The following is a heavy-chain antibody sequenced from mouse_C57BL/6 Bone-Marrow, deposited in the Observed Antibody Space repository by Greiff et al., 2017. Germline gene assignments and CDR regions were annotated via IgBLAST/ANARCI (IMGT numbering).Heavy chain of an antibody. CDR2: IWGVGST. D-gene: IGHD2-2*01. CDR3: ASVGGYDGFAY. J-gene: IGHJ3*01. Sequence: VQLVESGPGLVAPSQSLSITCTVSGFSLTSYGVDWVRQSPGKGLEWLGVIWGVGSTNYNSALKSRLSIRKDNSKSQVFVKMNSMQTDDTAMYYCASVGGYDGFAYWGQGTLVTVSA. V-gene: IGHV2-6*01. CDR1: GFSLTSYG.